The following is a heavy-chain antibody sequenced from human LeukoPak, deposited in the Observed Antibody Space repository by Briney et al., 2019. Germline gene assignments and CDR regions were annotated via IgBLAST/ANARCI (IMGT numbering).Heavy chain of an antibody. V-gene: IGHV3-49*03. CDR3: PRGTYAFDY. CDR2: IRSKTYGGTT. CDR1: GFTFGGYG. Sequence: GGSLRLSCTASGFTFGGYGISWFRQAPGKGLEWVGFIRSKTYGGTTEYAASVKGRFIISRDDSKSIAYLQMNSLKTEDTAIYYCPRGTYAFDYWGQGTLVTVSS. J-gene: IGHJ4*02. D-gene: IGHD2-2*01.